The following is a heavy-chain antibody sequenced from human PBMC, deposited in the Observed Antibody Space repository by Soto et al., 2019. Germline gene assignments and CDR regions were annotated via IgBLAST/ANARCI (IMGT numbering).Heavy chain of an antibody. J-gene: IGHJ6*02. CDR2: IKYSGTT. Sequence: PSETLSLTCTVSGGSISSSRCHWGWIRQPPGKGLEWIASIKYSGTTFYNPSLKSRVTLSVDTSKNQFALKLSSVTAAETAVYYCAGSVGDNYGSGSYDYYYGMDVWGQGTTVT. D-gene: IGHD3-10*01. CDR1: GGSISSSRCH. CDR3: AGSVGDNYGSGSYDYYYGMDV. V-gene: IGHV4-39*01.